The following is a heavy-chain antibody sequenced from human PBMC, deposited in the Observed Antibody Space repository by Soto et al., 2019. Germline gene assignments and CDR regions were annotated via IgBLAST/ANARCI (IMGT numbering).Heavy chain of an antibody. CDR3: ARERQWESLTY. D-gene: IGHD1-26*01. J-gene: IGHJ4*02. V-gene: IGHV1-18*01. CDR2: VSAYNRNT. CDR1: GYTFRNYG. Sequence: QVQLVQSGAEVKKPGASVKVSCEAYGYTFRNYGITWVRQAPGQGLEWMGWVSAYNRNTNYAQKFQEGVTMTTDTSTSTAYMELMSLRSDDTAIYVCARERQWESLTYWGQGTLVTVSS.